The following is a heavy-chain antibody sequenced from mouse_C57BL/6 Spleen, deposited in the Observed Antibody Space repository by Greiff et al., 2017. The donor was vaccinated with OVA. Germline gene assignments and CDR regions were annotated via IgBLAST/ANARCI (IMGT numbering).Heavy chain of an antibody. CDR3: TRYYYYGSSLAMDY. J-gene: IGHJ4*01. D-gene: IGHD1-1*01. V-gene: IGHV6-3*01. Sequence: EVQLQESGGGLVQPGGSMKLSCVASGFTFSNYWMNWVRQSPEKGLEWVAQIRLKSDNYATHYAESVKGRFTISRDDSKSSVYLQMNNLRAEDTGIYYCTRYYYYGSSLAMDYGGQGTSVTVSS. CDR1: GFTFSNYW. CDR2: IRLKSDNYAT.